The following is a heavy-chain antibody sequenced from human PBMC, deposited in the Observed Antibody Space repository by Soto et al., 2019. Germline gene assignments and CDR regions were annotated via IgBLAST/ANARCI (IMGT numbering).Heavy chain of an antibody. J-gene: IGHJ4*02. V-gene: IGHV3-30*18. CDR1: GFTFSSYG. CDR2: ISYDGSNK. Sequence: QVQLVESGGGVVQPGRSLRLSCAASGFTFSSYGMHWVRQAPGKGLEWVAVISYDGSNKYYVDSVKGRFTISRDNSKNPLYLQRKSMRAEDTAVYYCAKGGRLGSGNYYNPYYFDYWGQGTLVTVSS. D-gene: IGHD3-10*01. CDR3: AKGGRLGSGNYYNPYYFDY.